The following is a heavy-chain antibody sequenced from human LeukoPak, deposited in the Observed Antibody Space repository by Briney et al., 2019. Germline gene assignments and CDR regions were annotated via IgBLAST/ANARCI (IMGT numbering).Heavy chain of an antibody. J-gene: IGHJ4*02. V-gene: IGHV3-30*02. CDR3: AKDYRGYSESSAWDY. Sequence: AGGSLRLSCAASGFTFSSYAMHWVRQAPGKGLEWVAYIWYDGSNKDYTDSVKGRFTISRDNAKNRLHLQMNSLRAEDTAVYYCAKDYRGYSESSAWDYWGQGTLVTVSS. CDR2: IWYDGSNK. CDR1: GFTFSSYA. D-gene: IGHD3-22*01.